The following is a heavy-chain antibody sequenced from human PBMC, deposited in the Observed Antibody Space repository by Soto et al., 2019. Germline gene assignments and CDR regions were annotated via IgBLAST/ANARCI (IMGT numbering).Heavy chain of an antibody. Sequence: SETLSLTCTLSAGSVSSSSYYWRWIRQPPGKGLEWIGSIFYTGSTYFNPSLKSRVTISIDMSKNQFSLKLSSVTAADTAVYYCARVRSIFGFGEVSFDYWGQGTPVTVS. V-gene: IGHV4-39*01. J-gene: IGHJ4*02. CDR1: AGSVSSSSYY. CDR3: ARVRSIFGFGEVSFDY. CDR2: IFYTGST. D-gene: IGHD3-10*01.